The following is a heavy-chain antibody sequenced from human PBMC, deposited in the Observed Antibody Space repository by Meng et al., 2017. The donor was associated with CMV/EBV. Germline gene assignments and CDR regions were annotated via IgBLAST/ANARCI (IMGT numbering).Heavy chain of an antibody. D-gene: IGHD3-22*01. CDR2: ISSSGSTI. V-gene: IGHV3-11*01. CDR3: AKAFYYYDSSGPYYFDY. J-gene: IGHJ4*02. Sequence: GESLKISCAASGFTFSDYYMSWIRQAPGKGLEWVSYISSSGSTIYYADSVKGRFTISRDNAKNSLYLQMNSLRAEDTAVYYCAKAFYYYDSSGPYYFDYWGQGTLVTVSS. CDR1: GFTFSDYY.